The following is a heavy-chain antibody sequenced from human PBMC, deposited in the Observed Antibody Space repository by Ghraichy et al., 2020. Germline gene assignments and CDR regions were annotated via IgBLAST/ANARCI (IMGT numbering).Heavy chain of an antibody. Sequence: GGSLRLSCAASGFTFSSYWMSWVRQAPGKGLEWVANIKQDGSEKYYVDSVKGRFTISRDNAKNSLYLQMNSLRAEDTAVYYCAREGGGNPDSEVMDAFDIWGQGTMVTVSS. CDR2: IKQDGSEK. CDR3: AREGGGNPDSEVMDAFDI. CDR1: GFTFSSYW. J-gene: IGHJ3*02. D-gene: IGHD4-23*01. V-gene: IGHV3-7*03.